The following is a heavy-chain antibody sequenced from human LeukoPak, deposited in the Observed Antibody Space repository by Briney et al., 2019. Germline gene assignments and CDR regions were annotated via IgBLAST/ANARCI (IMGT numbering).Heavy chain of an antibody. V-gene: IGHV1-24*01. CDR3: ATDVTAASPFDP. J-gene: IGHJ5*02. CDR2: FDPEDGET. D-gene: IGHD6-13*01. Sequence: ASVKVCCKVSGYTLTELSMHWVRQAPGKGLEWMGGFDPEDGETIYAQKFQGRVTMTEDTSTDTAYMELSSLRSEDTAVYYCATDVTAASPFDPWGQGTLVTVSS. CDR1: GYTLTELS.